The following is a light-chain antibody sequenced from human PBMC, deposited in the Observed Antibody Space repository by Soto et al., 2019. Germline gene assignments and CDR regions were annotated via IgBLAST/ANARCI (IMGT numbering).Light chain of an antibody. CDR1: QSISSY. J-gene: IGKJ1*01. V-gene: IGKV1-39*01. CDR2: AAS. Sequence: DIQMTQSPSSLSASVGDRVTVTCRASQSISSYLNWYQQKPGKAPKLLIYAASSLQSGVPSRFNGTGSGPDFTLTISSLQPEDFATYYCQQSYSTPPWTFGQATKVEIK. CDR3: QQSYSTPPWT.